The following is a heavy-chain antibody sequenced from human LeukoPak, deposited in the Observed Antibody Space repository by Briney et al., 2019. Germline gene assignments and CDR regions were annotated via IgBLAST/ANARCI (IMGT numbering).Heavy chain of an antibody. Sequence: PGRPLRLSCAASGFTFSSYAMHWVRQAPGKGLEWVAVISYDGSNKYYADSVKGRFTISRDNSKNTLYLQMNSLRAEDTAVYYCARMGPYYYDSSGYYSHYYYYGMDVWGQGTTVTVSS. D-gene: IGHD3-22*01. V-gene: IGHV3-30-3*01. CDR1: GFTFSSYA. CDR2: ISYDGSNK. J-gene: IGHJ6*02. CDR3: ARMGPYYYDSSGYYSHYYYYGMDV.